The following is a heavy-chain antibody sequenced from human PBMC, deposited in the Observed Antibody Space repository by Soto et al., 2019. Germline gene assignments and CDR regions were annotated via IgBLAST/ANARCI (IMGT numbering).Heavy chain of an antibody. J-gene: IGHJ4*02. CDR1: GFSLSNARMG. Sequence: QVTLKESGPVLVKPTETLTLTCTVSGFSLSNARMGVSWIRQPPGKALEWLAHIFSNDEKSYSTSLKSRLTISKDTSKSQVVLTMTNTDPVDTATYYCARTHPYCSGGSCYPGEDYWGQGTLVTVSS. D-gene: IGHD2-15*01. CDR2: IFSNDEK. CDR3: ARTHPYCSGGSCYPGEDY. V-gene: IGHV2-26*01.